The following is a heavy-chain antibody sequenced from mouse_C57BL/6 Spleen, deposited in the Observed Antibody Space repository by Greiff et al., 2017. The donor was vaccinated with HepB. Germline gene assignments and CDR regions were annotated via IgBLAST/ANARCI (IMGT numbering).Heavy chain of an antibody. J-gene: IGHJ3*01. V-gene: IGHV1-64*01. D-gene: IGHD2-4*01. Sequence: QVQLQQPGAELVKPGASVKLSCKASGYTFTSYWMHWVKQRPGQGLEWIGMIHPNSGSTNYNEKFKSKATLTVDKSSCTAYMQLSSLTSEDSAVYYCARLYDYDGFAYWGQGTLVTVSA. CDR2: IHPNSGST. CDR3: ARLYDYDGFAY. CDR1: GYTFTSYW.